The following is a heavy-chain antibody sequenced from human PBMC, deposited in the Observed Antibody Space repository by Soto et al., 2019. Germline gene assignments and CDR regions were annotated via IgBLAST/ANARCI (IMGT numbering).Heavy chain of an antibody. Sequence: GGSLRLSCAASGFTVSNTYMTWVRQPPGKGLECVSVIYTAGGTNYADSVKGRFTISRDNSKNTLFLQMNSLRAEDTAVYYCLTHKTWTSLPRNYYFDYWGQGALVTVSS. V-gene: IGHV3-53*01. D-gene: IGHD5-12*01. CDR2: IYTAGGT. CDR3: LTHKTWTSLPRNYYFDY. J-gene: IGHJ4*02. CDR1: GFTVSNTY.